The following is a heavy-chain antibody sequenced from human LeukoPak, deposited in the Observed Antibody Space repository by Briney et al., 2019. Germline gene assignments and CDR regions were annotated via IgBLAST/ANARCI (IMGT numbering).Heavy chain of an antibody. Sequence: GGSLRLSCAASGFTFSSYSMNWVRQAPGKGLEWVSSISSSSSYIYYADSVKGRFTISRDNAKNSLYLQVNSLRAEDTAVYYCARRRTTGYYYYYMDVWGKGTTVTVSS. D-gene: IGHD1-1*01. V-gene: IGHV3-21*01. J-gene: IGHJ6*03. CDR1: GFTFSSYS. CDR3: ARRRTTGYYYYYMDV. CDR2: ISSSSSYI.